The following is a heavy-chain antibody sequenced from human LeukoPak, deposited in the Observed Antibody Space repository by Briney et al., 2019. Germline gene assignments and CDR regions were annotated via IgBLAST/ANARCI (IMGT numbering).Heavy chain of an antibody. Sequence: PSETLSLTCIVSGGSISSGSYYWGWIRQPPGKGLEWIGSIYYSGSTYYNPSLKSRVTISVDTSKNQFSLKLSSVTAADTAVYYCARSPGQQLVYYFDYWGQGTLVTVSS. J-gene: IGHJ4*02. CDR1: GGSISSGSYY. CDR2: IYYSGST. D-gene: IGHD6-13*01. V-gene: IGHV4-39*01. CDR3: ARSPGQQLVYYFDY.